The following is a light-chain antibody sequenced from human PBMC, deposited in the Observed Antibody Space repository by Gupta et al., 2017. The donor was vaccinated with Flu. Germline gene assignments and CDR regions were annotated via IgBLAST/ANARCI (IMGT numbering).Light chain of an antibody. V-gene: IGKV1-39*01. CDR1: QSISYY. CDR3: QQSYSSPYS. J-gene: IGKJ2*03. Sequence: DIQMTQSPSSLSASVGDRVSITCRASQSISYYLNWYQQKPGKAPKVLIYVASSLQSGVPSRFSGSGSGTDFTLTISSLQPEDFATYYCQQSYSSPYSFGQGTKLEIK. CDR2: VAS.